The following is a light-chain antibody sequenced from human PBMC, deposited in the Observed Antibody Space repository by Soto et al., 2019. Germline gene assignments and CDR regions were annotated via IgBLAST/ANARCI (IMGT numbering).Light chain of an antibody. V-gene: IGKV1-33*01. Sequence: DIQMTQSPSSLSASVGDRVTITCQSIQDISNYLNWYQQKPGKAPKLLIYDASNLETGVPSRFSGSGSGTDFTFTISSLQPEDIATYYCQQYDNRPPYTFGQGTKLEIK. CDR2: DAS. J-gene: IGKJ2*01. CDR1: QDISNY. CDR3: QQYDNRPPYT.